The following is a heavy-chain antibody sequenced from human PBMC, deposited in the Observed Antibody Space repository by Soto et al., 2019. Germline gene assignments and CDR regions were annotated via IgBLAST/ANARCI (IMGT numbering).Heavy chain of an antibody. Sequence: SGPTLVNPTQPLTLTYTFSGFSLSTSGMCVSWIRQPPGKALEWLALIDWDDDKYYSTSLKTRLTISKDTSKNQVVLTMTNMDPVDTATYYCARRYGYYYYYGMDVWGQGTTVTVSS. D-gene: IGHD4-17*01. CDR1: GFSLSTSGMC. V-gene: IGHV2-70*01. CDR2: IDWDDDK. CDR3: ARRYGYYYYYGMDV. J-gene: IGHJ6*02.